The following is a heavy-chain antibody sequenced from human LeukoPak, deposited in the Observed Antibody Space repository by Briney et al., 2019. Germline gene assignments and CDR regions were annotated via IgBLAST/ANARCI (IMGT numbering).Heavy chain of an antibody. CDR2: ISKSGGRT. J-gene: IGHJ4*02. D-gene: IGHD2-8*01. V-gene: IGHV3-23*01. CDR3: VRDHQWAFDY. CDR1: GFTFSRYA. Sequence: GGSLRLSCAASGFTFSRYAMSWVRQAPGKGLEWVSAISKSGGRTYYADSVKGRFTISRDNSKNTLYLQMDSLRVEDTAVYYCVRDHQWAFDYWGQGILVTVSS.